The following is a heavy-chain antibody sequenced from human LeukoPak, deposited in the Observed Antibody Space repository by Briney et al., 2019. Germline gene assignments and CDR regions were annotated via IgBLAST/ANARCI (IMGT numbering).Heavy chain of an antibody. D-gene: IGHD3-22*01. CDR3: ARDNYYDSGFDY. CDR1: GFTFSSYG. CDR2: IWYDGSNK. J-gene: IGHJ4*02. V-gene: IGHV3-33*01. Sequence: GGSLRLSCAASGFTFSSYGMHWVRQAPGKGLEWVAVIWYDGSNKYYADSVKGRFTISRDNYKNTLYLQMNSLRAEDTAVYYCARDNYYDSGFDYWGQGTLVTVSS.